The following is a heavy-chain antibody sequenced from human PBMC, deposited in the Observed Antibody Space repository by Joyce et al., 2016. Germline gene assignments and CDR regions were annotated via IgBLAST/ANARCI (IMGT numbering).Heavy chain of an antibody. CDR3: ARAMTAVVAYTLRDGFDV. D-gene: IGHD2-15*01. V-gene: IGHV3-23*04. Sequence: EMQLEESGGTLVHPGGSLRLSCKVSHCLSNKLVMAWVRQAQGKVLEWVSAIGASGSVIYYADSVKGRFSISRDNSNNMMYLQMTSLQIEDTATYFCARAMTAVVAYTLRDGFDVWGQGTLVAVSS. CDR2: IGASGSVI. CDR1: HCLSNKLV. J-gene: IGHJ3*01.